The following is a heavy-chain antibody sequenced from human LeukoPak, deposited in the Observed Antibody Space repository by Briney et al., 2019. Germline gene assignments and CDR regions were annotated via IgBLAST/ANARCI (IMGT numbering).Heavy chain of an antibody. Sequence: ASVKVSCKVSGYTLTELSMHWVRQAPGKGLEWMGRFDPEDGETIYAQKFQGRVTMTADTSTDTVYMELSSLRSENTAVYYCATEGKMVRGVYTDYWGQGTLVTVSS. J-gene: IGHJ4*02. D-gene: IGHD3-10*01. CDR1: GYTLTELS. V-gene: IGHV1-24*01. CDR3: ATEGKMVRGVYTDY. CDR2: FDPEDGET.